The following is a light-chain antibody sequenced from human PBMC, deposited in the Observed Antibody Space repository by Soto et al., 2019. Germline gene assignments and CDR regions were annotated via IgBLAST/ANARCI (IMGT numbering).Light chain of an antibody. V-gene: IGKV3-20*01. CDR3: QHYGSSLLIT. J-gene: IGKJ5*01. Sequence: EIVLTQSPGTLSLSPGERATLSCRARQSVRSNYLAWYQQKPGQAPRLLIYGASSRATGIPDRFSGSGSGTDFTLTISRLEPEDFAVYYCQHYGSSLLITFGQGTRLEIK. CDR2: GAS. CDR1: QSVRSNY.